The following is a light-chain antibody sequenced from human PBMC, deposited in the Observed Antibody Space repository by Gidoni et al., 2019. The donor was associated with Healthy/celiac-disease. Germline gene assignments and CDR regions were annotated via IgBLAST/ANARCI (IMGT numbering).Light chain of an antibody. CDR3: QAWDSRTVV. CDR1: KLGDRH. V-gene: IGLV3-1*01. CDR2: QDT. Sequence: SYEVTQPPSVSVSPGQTASITCSGDKLGDRHACWYQQKPGQSPVLVIYQDTKRPSGIPERFSGSNSGSTATLTIGETQAMDEADYYCQAWDSRTVVFGGGTKLTVL. J-gene: IGLJ2*01.